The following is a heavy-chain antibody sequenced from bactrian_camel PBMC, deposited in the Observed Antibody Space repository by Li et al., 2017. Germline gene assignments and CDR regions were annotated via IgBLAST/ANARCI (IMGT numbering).Heavy chain of an antibody. CDR1: AYTPANVR. CDR3: AAGRTRPTFELRPDFRY. Sequence: VQLVESGGGSVQAGGSLRLSCAFDAYTPANVRMAWFRQAPGKEREGVAVIDRYGSTIYADSVKGRFTISKDNAKNTLYLQMNSLKAEDTAMYYCAAGRTRPTFELRPDFRYWGQGTQVTVS. CDR2: IDRYGST. D-gene: IGHD4*01. J-gene: IGHJ6*01. V-gene: IGHV3S55*01.